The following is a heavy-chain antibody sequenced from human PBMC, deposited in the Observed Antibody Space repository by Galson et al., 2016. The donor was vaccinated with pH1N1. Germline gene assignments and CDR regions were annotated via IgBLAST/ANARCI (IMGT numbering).Heavy chain of an antibody. Sequence: TLSLTCTVSGGSISSSIYYWNWIRQPAGKGLEWIGRMYTSGTTTYDPSLESRVSISVGTSKNQFSLRLSSVTAADTAVYFCARDRVALTGIFDYWGQGALVTVSS. CDR3: ARDRVALTGIFDY. CDR2: MYTSGTT. J-gene: IGHJ4*02. D-gene: IGHD3-10*01. CDR1: GGSISSSIYY. V-gene: IGHV4-61*02.